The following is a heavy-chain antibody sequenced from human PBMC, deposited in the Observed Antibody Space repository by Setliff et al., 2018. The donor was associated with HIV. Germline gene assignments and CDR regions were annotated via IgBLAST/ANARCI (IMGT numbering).Heavy chain of an antibody. CDR3: MQGGLSSGWGSF. CDR2: VYPSDGST. Sequence: ASVKVSCKASGYTFTSYYMHWVRQAPGQGLEWMGMVYPSDGSTSYAQKFQGRVTMTRDTSTSTIYMELNSLTSEDTAVYYCMQGGLSSGWGSFWGQGTLVTVSS. V-gene: IGHV1-46*01. D-gene: IGHD6-25*01. CDR1: GYTFTSYY. J-gene: IGHJ4*02.